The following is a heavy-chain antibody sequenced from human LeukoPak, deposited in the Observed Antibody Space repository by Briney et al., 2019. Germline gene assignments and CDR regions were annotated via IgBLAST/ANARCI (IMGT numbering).Heavy chain of an antibody. CDR2: LDSDGSP. V-gene: IGHV3-53*01. CDR3: ARAAAGRAYYHYGMDV. J-gene: IGHJ6*02. Sequence: QPGGSLRLSCAASGFTFSSYAMHWVRQAPGKGLEWVSILDSDGSPSYADSVKGRFTISRDNSKNTLDLQMNSLRAEDTAVYYCARAAAGRAYYHYGMDVWGQGTTVTVSS. D-gene: IGHD6-13*01. CDR1: GFTFSSYA.